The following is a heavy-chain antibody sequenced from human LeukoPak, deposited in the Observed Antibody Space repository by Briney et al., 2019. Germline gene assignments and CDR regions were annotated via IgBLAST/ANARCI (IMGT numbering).Heavy chain of an antibody. V-gene: IGHV4-30-4*08. J-gene: IGHJ4*02. CDR2: IYYSGSI. Sequence: PSETLSLTCTVSGGSISSGDYYWSWIRQPPGKGLEWIGFIYYSGSIYDNPSLKSRFTISVDTSKNQFSLKLSSVTAADTAVYYCAREGGALTWLRFKETHPHFDYWGQGTLVTVSS. CDR3: AREGGALTWLRFKETHPHFDY. CDR1: GGSISSGDYY. D-gene: IGHD5-12*01.